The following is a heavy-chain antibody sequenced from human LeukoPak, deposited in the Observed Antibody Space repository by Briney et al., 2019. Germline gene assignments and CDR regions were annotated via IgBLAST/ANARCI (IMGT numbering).Heavy chain of an antibody. CDR1: GGSFSGYY. V-gene: IGHV4-34*01. J-gene: IGHJ6*03. CDR2: INHSGST. D-gene: IGHD1-14*01. Sequence: SETLSLTCAAYGGSFSGYYWSWIRQPPGKGLEWIGEINHSGSTNYNPSLRSRVTISVDTSKNQFSLKLSSVTAADTAVYYCARGRNTYYYYMDVWGKGTTVTVSS. CDR3: ARGRNTYYYYMDV.